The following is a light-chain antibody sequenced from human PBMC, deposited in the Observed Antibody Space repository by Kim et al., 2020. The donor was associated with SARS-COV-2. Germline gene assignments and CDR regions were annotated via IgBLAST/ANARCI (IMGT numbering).Light chain of an antibody. CDR1: SGHGSYA. CDR2: VNSDGSH. CDR3: QTWGTGNWV. V-gene: IGLV4-69*02. J-gene: IGLJ3*02. Sequence: AAVKLTCTLSSGHGSYAIAWHQQQPEKGPRYLMQVNSDGSHSEGDGIPDRFSGSSSGAARYLTISSLQSEDEADYYCQTWGTGNWVFGGGTQLTVL.